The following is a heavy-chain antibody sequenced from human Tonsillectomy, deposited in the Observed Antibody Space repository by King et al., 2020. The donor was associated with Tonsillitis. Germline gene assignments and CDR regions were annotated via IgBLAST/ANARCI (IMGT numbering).Heavy chain of an antibody. CDR1: GFTFSIYA. J-gene: IGHJ3*02. CDR2: ISDSGGST. D-gene: IGHD3-22*01. Sequence: VQLVESGGGLVQPGGSLRLSCAASGFTFSIYAMSWVRQAPGKGLEWVSTISDSGGSTYYEDSVKGRFTISRDNPKNALFLQMNSLRAEDTAVYYCANLYYYDSSGNAFDIWGQGTMVTVSS. V-gene: IGHV3-23*04. CDR3: ANLYYYDSSGNAFDI.